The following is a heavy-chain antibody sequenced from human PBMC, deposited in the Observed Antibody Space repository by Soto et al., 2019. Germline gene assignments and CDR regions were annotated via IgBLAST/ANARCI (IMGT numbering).Heavy chain of an antibody. CDR2: ISYDGSNK. Sequence: GGSLRLSCAASGFTFSSYGMHWVRQAPGKGLEWVAVISYDGSNKYYADSVKGRFTISRDNSKNTLYLQMNSLRAEDTAVYYCAKDSPPWQLGEDYFDYWGQGTLVTVSS. CDR3: AKDSPPWQLGEDYFDY. D-gene: IGHD1-1*01. V-gene: IGHV3-30*18. CDR1: GFTFSSYG. J-gene: IGHJ4*02.